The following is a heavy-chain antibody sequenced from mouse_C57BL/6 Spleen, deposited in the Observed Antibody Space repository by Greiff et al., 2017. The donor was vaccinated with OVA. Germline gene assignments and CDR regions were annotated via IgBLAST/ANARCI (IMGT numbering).Heavy chain of an antibody. CDR1: GYTFTSYW. D-gene: IGHD1-1*01. Sequence: QVHVKQPGAELVKPGASVKLSCKASGYTFTSYWMHWVKQRPGQGLEWIGMIHPNSGSTNYNEKFKSKATLTVDKSSSTAYMQLSSLTSEDSAVYYCARGYGSSYYFDYWGQGTTLTVSS. J-gene: IGHJ2*01. CDR3: ARGYGSSYYFDY. V-gene: IGHV1-64*01. CDR2: IHPNSGST.